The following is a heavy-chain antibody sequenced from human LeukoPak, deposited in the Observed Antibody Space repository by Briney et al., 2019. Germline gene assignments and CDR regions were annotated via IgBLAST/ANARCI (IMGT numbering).Heavy chain of an antibody. D-gene: IGHD5-24*01. CDR1: GGSISSSSYY. CDR3: ARLVEMATIGDYSDY. J-gene: IGHJ4*02. Sequence: SETLSLTCTVSGGSISSSSYYWGWIRQPPGKGLEWIGSIYYSGSTYYNPSLKSRATISVDTSKNQFSLKLSSVTAADTAVYYCARLVEMATIGDYSDYWGQGTLVTVSS. V-gene: IGHV4-39*01. CDR2: IYYSGST.